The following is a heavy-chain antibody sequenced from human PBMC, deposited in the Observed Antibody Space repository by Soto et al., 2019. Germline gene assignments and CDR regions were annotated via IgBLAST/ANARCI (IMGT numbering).Heavy chain of an antibody. J-gene: IGHJ4*02. CDR3: ARSTSWFGDIL. D-gene: IGHD3-10*01. V-gene: IGHV4-59*08. CDR2: IHDSGTT. Sequence: QVRLQESGPGLLKPSETLSLTCSVSGASITTYYWSWFRQSPGKGLEWIGYIHDSGTTKYNASLESRVTISVDTSKTHFFLRLTSVTAADTAVYYCARSTSWFGDILWGQGTLVTVTS. CDR1: GASITTYY.